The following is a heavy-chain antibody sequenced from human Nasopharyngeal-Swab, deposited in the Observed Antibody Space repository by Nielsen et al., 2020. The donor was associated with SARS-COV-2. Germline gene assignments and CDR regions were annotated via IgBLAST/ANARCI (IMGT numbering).Heavy chain of an antibody. CDR3: ARRAARDGYNYEVDP. CDR2: IYPGNSDT. V-gene: IGHV5-51*01. J-gene: IGHJ5*02. D-gene: IGHD5-24*01. Sequence: GESLKISCIGFGYSFANYWIGWVRQMPGKGLEWMGSIYPGNSDTRYSPAFHGRVTISADKSINTAYLQWTSLRASDTAVHYCARRAARDGYNYEVDPWGQGTLVTVSS. CDR1: GYSFANYW.